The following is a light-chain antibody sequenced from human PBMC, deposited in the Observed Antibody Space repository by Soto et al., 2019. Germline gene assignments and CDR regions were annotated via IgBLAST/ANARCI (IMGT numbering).Light chain of an antibody. Sequence: EIVLTQSPGTLSLSPGERATLSCRASQSVSSSYLAWYQQKPGQAPRLLIYGASSRATGIPDRFSGSGSGTDFTLTISRLEPEDFAVYYCQQYGSSYRTFGQGTKVDNK. J-gene: IGKJ1*01. V-gene: IGKV3-20*01. CDR2: GAS. CDR1: QSVSSSY. CDR3: QQYGSSYRT.